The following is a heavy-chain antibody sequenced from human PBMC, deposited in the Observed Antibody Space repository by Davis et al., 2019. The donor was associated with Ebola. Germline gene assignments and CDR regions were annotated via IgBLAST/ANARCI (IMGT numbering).Heavy chain of an antibody. D-gene: IGHD3-22*01. CDR3: ARGGITMIVQNYYFDY. V-gene: IGHV4-31*03. CDR1: GGSISSGGYY. J-gene: IGHJ4*02. CDR2: IYYSGST. Sequence: MPLETLSLTCTVSGGSISSGGYYWSWIRQHPGKGLEWIGYIYYSGSTYYNPSLKSRVTISVDTSKNQFSLKLSSVTAADTAVYYCARGGITMIVQNYYFDYWGQGTLVTVSS.